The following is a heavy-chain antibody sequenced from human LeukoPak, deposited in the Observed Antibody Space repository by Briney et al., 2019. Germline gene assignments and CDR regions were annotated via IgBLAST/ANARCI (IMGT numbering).Heavy chain of an antibody. CDR3: ARVVAAAGSDNWFDP. D-gene: IGHD6-13*01. CDR2: INWNGGST. Sequence: PGGSLRLSCAASGFTFDDYGMSWVRQAPGKGLEWVSGINWNGGSTGYADSVKGRFTISRDNAKNSLYLQMNSLRAEDTALYHCARVVAAAGSDNWFDPWSQGTLVTVSS. V-gene: IGHV3-20*01. CDR1: GFTFDDYG. J-gene: IGHJ5*02.